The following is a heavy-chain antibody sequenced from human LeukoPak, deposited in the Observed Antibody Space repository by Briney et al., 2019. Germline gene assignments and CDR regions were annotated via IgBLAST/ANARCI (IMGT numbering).Heavy chain of an antibody. V-gene: IGHV3-23*01. CDR2: IVGSGGNT. D-gene: IGHD1/OR15-1a*01. Sequence: GGSLRLSCAASGFTFSNYGMSWVRQAPGKGLEWVSAIVGSGGNTYNADSVKGRFTISRDNSKNTLYLQMNSLRSDDSAVYYCARGNWNRHSAGYMDVWGKGTTVTVSS. J-gene: IGHJ6*03. CDR3: ARGNWNRHSAGYMDV. CDR1: GFTFSNYG.